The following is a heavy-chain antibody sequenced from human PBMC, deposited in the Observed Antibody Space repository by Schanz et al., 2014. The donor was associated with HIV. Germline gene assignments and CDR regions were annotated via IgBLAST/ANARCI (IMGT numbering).Heavy chain of an antibody. CDR3: ARSQDTSWFF. V-gene: IGHV4-31*04. CDR1: GGSITSDGYY. CDR2: IHHSGDT. J-gene: IGHJ4*02. Sequence: QVRLQESGPGLVKPSQTLSLTYTVSGGSITSDGYYWSWVRQLPAKGLQWIGYIHHSGDTYYDASLRRRVTVSMDTSKNRFSLKMTAVTAADTAVYYCARSQDTSWFFWGQGTLVTVSS. D-gene: IGHD2-2*01.